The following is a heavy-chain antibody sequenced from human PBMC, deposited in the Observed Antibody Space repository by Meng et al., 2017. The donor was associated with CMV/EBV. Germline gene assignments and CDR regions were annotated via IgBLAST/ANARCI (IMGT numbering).Heavy chain of an antibody. J-gene: IGHJ4*02. Sequence: QLQRQESGSGLVKPSETLSLTCTVSGGSISSSSYYWGWIRQPPGKGLEWIGSIYYSGSTYYNPSLKSRVTISVDTSKNQLSLKLSSVTAADTAVYYCARYSGSYYSYWGQGTLVTVSS. CDR2: IYYSGST. D-gene: IGHD1-26*01. CDR3: ARYSGSYYSY. CDR1: GGSISSSSYY. V-gene: IGHV4-39*01.